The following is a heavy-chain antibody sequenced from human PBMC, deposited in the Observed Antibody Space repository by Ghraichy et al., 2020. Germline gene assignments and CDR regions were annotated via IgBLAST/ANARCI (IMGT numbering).Heavy chain of an antibody. Sequence: ASVKVSCKTSGYSFSNFEIHWVRQAPGQSLEWVGWLYPGNGNTKYSEKFQGRVTFTRDTSATTAYMEVSSLRSEDTAVYYCVTYTNSRNGGDYWGQGTLVTVSS. CDR2: LYPGNGNT. CDR1: GYSFSNFE. CDR3: VTYTNSRNGGDY. D-gene: IGHD1-14*01. V-gene: IGHV1-3*01. J-gene: IGHJ4*02.